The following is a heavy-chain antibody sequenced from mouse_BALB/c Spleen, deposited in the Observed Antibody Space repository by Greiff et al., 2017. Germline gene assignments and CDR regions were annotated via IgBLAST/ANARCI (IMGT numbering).Heavy chain of an antibody. CDR2: IDPENGDT. CDR1: GFNIKDYY. V-gene: IGHV14-4*02. CDR3: NAGYDGAYAMDY. D-gene: IGHD2-14*01. J-gene: IGHJ4*01. Sequence: VHVKQSGAELVRSGASVKLSCTASGFNIKDYYMHWVKQRPEQGLEWIGWIDPENGDTEYAPKFQGKATMTADTSSNTAYLQLSSLTSEDTAVYYCNAGYDGAYAMDYWGQGTSVTVSS.